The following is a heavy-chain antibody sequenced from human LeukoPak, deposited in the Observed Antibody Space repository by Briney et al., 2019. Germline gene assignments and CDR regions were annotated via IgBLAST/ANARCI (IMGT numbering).Heavy chain of an antibody. Sequence: GGSLRLSCAASGFTLTSYAISWVRQAPGRGLEWVSSISGSGRSTYYADSVKGRFTISRDSSKNTLYLQMNSLRAEDTAVYYCAKKVVVGATSPYSDFQDWGQGTLVTVSS. V-gene: IGHV3-23*01. J-gene: IGHJ1*01. CDR2: ISGSGRST. CDR1: GFTLTSYA. D-gene: IGHD1-26*01. CDR3: AKKVVVGATSPYSDFQD.